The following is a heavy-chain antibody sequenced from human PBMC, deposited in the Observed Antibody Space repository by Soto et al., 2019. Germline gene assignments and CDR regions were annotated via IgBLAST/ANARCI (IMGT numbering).Heavy chain of an antibody. CDR1: GFTFSSGW. D-gene: IGHD4-4*01. CDR2: IKSDGSVT. V-gene: IGHV3-74*01. Sequence: QPGGSLRLSCTASGFTFSSGWMHWIRQGPGKGLVWVSHIKSDGSVTSYADSVKGRFTISRDNAKNTLYLQMNSLRDEDTAVYYCARAAQFNYSSNSGFDYWGQGTLVTVSS. J-gene: IGHJ4*02. CDR3: ARAAQFNYSSNSGFDY.